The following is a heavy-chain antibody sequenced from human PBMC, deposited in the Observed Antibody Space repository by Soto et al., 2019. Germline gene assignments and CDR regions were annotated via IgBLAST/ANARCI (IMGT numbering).Heavy chain of an antibody. D-gene: IGHD4-4*01. J-gene: IGHJ5*02. V-gene: IGHV3-23*01. CDR1: RFSLSPYT. CDR3: AKDHSNFGLGP. CDR2: IRGTTNAT. Sequence: VQLSESPGRFLQPARSLTLPSPPSRFSLSPYTRMHWPCVRPAPGKGLEWVSGIRGTTNATYYADSVMGRFSISRDYSRNTLYLQLNGLRVEDTAIYYCAKDHSNFGLGPWGQGTLVTVSS.